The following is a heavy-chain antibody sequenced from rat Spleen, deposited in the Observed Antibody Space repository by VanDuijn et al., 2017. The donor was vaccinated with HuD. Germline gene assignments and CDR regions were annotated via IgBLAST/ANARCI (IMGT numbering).Heavy chain of an antibody. J-gene: IGHJ2*01. CDR3: ARPHSYYSPFDY. CDR2: ISYDGTTT. Sequence: EVQLVESGGGLVQPGRSMKLSCVASGFTFSNYDMGWVRQAPTKGLEWVASISYDGTTTYYRDSVKGRFTISRDNAKSTLYLQMDSLRSEDTATYYCARPHSYYSPFDYWGQGVMVTVSS. V-gene: IGHV5-25*01. D-gene: IGHD1-12*02. CDR1: GFTFSNYD.